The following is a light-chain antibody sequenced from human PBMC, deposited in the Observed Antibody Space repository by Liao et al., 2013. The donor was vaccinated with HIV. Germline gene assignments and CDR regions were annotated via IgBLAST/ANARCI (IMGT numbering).Light chain of an antibody. CDR1: KLRDKY. V-gene: IGLV3-1*01. CDR3: QVWDSHHDHLGVV. J-gene: IGLJ2*01. CDR2: QDS. Sequence: SYGLTQPPSVSVSPGQTATITCSGDKLRDKYVSWYQQKPGQSPVLVIYQDSRRPSGIPERFSGSNSGNTALLTITETRAIDEGDYYCQVWDSHHDHLGVVFGGGTKLTVL.